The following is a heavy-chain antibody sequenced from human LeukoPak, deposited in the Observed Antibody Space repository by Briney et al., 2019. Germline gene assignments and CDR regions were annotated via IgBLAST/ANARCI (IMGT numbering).Heavy chain of an antibody. CDR3: ARDFRYCSSTSCYLYYFDY. J-gene: IGHJ4*02. Sequence: PGGSLRLSCAASGFTVSSNYMSWVRQAPGKGLEWVSVIYSGGSTYYADSVKGRFTISRDNSKNTLYLQMNSLRAEDTAVYYCARDFRYCSSTSCYLYYFDYWGQGTLVTVSS. CDR2: IYSGGST. V-gene: IGHV3-66*01. CDR1: GFTVSSNY. D-gene: IGHD2-2*01.